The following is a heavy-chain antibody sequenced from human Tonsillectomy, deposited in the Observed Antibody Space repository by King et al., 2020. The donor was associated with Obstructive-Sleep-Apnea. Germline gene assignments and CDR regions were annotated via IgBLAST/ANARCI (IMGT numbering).Heavy chain of an antibody. J-gene: IGHJ6*02. CDR1: GYTFTNYG. V-gene: IGHV1-18*01. CDR2: ISAYNGNT. Sequence: QLVQSGAEVKKPGASVKVSCKASGYTFTNYGITWVRQAPGQGPEWMGWISAYNGNTNYAQKLQGRVTMTTDTSTGTAYMELRSLRSDDTAVYYWARVGGGYNLGFYYGMDVWGQGTTVTVSS. CDR3: ARVGGGYNLGFYYGMDV. D-gene: IGHD5-24*01.